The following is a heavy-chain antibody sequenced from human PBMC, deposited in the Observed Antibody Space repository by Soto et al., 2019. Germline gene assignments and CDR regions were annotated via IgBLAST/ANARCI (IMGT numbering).Heavy chain of an antibody. V-gene: IGHV1-18*01. D-gene: IGHD1-26*01. CDR1: GYTFTSYG. Sequence: QVQLVQSGAEVKKPGASVTVSCKASGYTFTSYGINWVRQAPGQGLEWMGWISAYNGNTNYAQKLQGRVTMATDTSTSTAYMDLRSLRSDVTAVYYCARGFNNDYYDGYFQHWGQGTLVTVSS. J-gene: IGHJ1*01. CDR3: ARGFNNDYYDGYFQH. CDR2: ISAYNGNT.